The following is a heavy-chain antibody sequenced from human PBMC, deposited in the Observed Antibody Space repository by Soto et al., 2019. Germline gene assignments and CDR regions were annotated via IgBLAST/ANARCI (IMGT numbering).Heavy chain of an antibody. J-gene: IGHJ2*01. CDR2: INAGNGNT. CDR1: GYTFTNYA. V-gene: IGHV1-3*01. CDR3: ARSGSLSWYFDL. Sequence: QVQLVQSGAEVKKPGASVKVSCKASGYTFTNYAMHWVRQAPGQRLEWMGWINAGNGNTKYSQKFQGRVTITRDTSASTGYMELRSLRSEDTAVYYCARSGSLSWYFDLWGSGTLVTVSS. D-gene: IGHD1-26*01.